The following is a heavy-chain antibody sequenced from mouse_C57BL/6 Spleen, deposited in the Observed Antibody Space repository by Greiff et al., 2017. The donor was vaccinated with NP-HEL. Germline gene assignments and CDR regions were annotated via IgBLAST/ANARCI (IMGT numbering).Heavy chain of an antibody. CDR2: ISSGGSYT. V-gene: IGHV5-6*02. CDR1: GFTFSSYG. J-gene: IGHJ4*01. CDR3: AREGSSSLYAMDY. D-gene: IGHD1-1*01. Sequence: DVMLVESGGDLVKPGGSLKLSCAASGFTFSSYGMSWVRQTPDKRLEWVATISSGGSYTYYPDRVKGRFTISRDNAKNTLYLQMSSLKSEDTAMYYCAREGSSSLYAMDYWGQGTSVTVSS.